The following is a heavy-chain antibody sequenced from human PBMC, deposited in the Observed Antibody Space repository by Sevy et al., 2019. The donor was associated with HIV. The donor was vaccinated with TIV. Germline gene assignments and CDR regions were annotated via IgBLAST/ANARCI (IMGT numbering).Heavy chain of an antibody. CDR1: GFIFSNFA. CDR2: TSYDGSHK. V-gene: IGHV3-30*04. J-gene: IGHJ1*01. D-gene: IGHD3-16*01. Sequence: GGSLRLSCTVSGFIFSNFAMHWVRQAPGKGLEWVAVTSYDGSHKYYADSVKGRFTVSRDNSRNILSLEMNSLRRDDTAVYYCARGGNYDEFFQYWGQGTLVTVSS. CDR3: ARGGNYDEFFQY.